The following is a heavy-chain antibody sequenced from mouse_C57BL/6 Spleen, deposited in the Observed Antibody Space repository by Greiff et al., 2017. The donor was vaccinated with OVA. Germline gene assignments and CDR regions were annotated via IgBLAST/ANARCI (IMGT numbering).Heavy chain of an antibody. CDR3: ASLYGYDGAMDY. V-gene: IGHV2-2*01. D-gene: IGHD2-2*01. CDR2: IWSGGST. J-gene: IGHJ4*01. CDR1: GFSLTSYG. Sequence: QVQLQQSGPGLVQPSQSLSITCTVSGFSLTSYGVHWVRQSPGKGLEWLRVIWSGGSTDYNAAFISRLSISKDNSKSQVFFKMNSLQADDTAIYYCASLYGYDGAMDYWGQGTSVTVSS.